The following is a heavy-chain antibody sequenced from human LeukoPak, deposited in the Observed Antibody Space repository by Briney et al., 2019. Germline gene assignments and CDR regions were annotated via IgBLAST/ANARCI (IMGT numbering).Heavy chain of an antibody. V-gene: IGHV3-53*01. CDR2: IYSGGST. D-gene: IGHD2-15*01. CDR1: GFTVSSNY. J-gene: IGHJ4*02. Sequence: QPGRSLRLSCAASGFTVSSNYMSWVRQAPGKGLEWVSVIYSGGSTYYADSVKGRFTISRDNSKNTLYLQMNSLRAEDTAVYYCARDHPNCSGGSCYWKWGQGTLVTVSS. CDR3: ARDHPNCSGGSCYWK.